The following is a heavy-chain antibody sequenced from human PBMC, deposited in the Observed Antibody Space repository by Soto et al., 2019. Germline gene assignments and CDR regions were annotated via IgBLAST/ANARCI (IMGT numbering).Heavy chain of an antibody. V-gene: IGHV3-30*18. Sequence: GGSLRLSCAASGFTFSSYGMHWVRQAPGKGLEWVAVISYDGSNKYYADSVKGRFTISRDNSKNTLYLQMNSLRAEDTAVYYCAKEEEPYCSGGSCYLYYGMDVWGQGTTVTVSS. CDR3: AKEEEPYCSGGSCYLYYGMDV. CDR1: GFTFSSYG. CDR2: ISYDGSNK. D-gene: IGHD2-15*01. J-gene: IGHJ6*02.